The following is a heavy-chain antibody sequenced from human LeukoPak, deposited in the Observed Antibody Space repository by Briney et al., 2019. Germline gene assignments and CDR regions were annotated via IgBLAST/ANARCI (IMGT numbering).Heavy chain of an antibody. D-gene: IGHD6-13*01. CDR1: GFTFSSYA. CDR3: ARIGAGSSRDY. V-gene: IGHV3-21*01. J-gene: IGHJ4*02. Sequence: GGSLRLSCAASGFTFSSYAMNWVRQAAGKGLEWVSSISNSSSYIYYAASVKGRFTISRDNDKNSLYLHMNSLRAEDTAVYYCARIGAGSSRDYWGQGTLVTVSS. CDR2: ISNSSSYI.